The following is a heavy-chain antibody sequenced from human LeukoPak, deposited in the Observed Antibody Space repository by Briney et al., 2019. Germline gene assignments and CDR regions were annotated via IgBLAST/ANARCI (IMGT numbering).Heavy chain of an antibody. J-gene: IGHJ4*02. V-gene: IGHV4-59*08. CDR1: GGSISSYY. D-gene: IGHD5-18*01. Sequence: SETLSLTCTVSGGSISSYYWSWIRQPPGKGLEWIGYIYYSGSTNYNPSLKSRVTISVDTSKNQFSLKLSSVTAADTAVYYCARQSLRNTAMVFGYWGQGTPVTVSS. CDR2: IYYSGST. CDR3: ARQSLRNTAMVFGY.